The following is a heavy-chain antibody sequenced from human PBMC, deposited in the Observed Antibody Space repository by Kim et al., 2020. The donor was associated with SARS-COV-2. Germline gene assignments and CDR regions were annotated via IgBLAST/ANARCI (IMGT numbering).Heavy chain of an antibody. V-gene: IGHV1-69*13. CDR3: ASSPERAYDYVWGSYRYPIDY. J-gene: IGHJ4*02. D-gene: IGHD3-16*02. Sequence: SVKVSCKASGGTFSSYAISWVRQAPGQGLEWMGGIIPIFGTANYAQKFQGRVTITADESTSTAYMELSSLRSEDTAVYYCASSPERAYDYVWGSYRYPIDYWGQGTLVTVSS. CDR2: IIPIFGTA. CDR1: GGTFSSYA.